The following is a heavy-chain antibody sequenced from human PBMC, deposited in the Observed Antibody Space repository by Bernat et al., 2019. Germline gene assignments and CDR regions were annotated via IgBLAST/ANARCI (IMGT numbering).Heavy chain of an antibody. CDR2: ISSDGSSK. Sequence: QVQVVESGGGVVQPGRSLRLSCVISRFIFSNSPMHWVRQAPGKGLEWVAVISSDGSSKYYAESVKGRFTISRDNSKNTLYLQMNSLRAEDTAVYYCAKDLGYSSGSEQLDYWGQGTLVTVSS. CDR3: AKDLGYSSGSEQLDY. J-gene: IGHJ4*02. D-gene: IGHD6-19*01. V-gene: IGHV3-30-3*01. CDR1: RFIFSNSP.